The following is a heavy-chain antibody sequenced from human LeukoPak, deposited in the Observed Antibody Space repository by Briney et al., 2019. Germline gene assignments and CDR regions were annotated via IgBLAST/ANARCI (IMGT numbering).Heavy chain of an antibody. V-gene: IGHV4-59*01. CDR1: GGSISSYY. J-gene: IGHJ4*02. D-gene: IGHD3-3*01. Sequence: PSETLSLTCTVSGGSISSYYWSWIRQPPGKGLEWIGYIYYSGSTNYNPSLKSRVTISVDTSKNQFSLKLSSVTAADTAVYYCARVNKDRITIFGVVTTSYYFDYWGQGTLVTVSS. CDR2: IYYSGST. CDR3: ARVNKDRITIFGVVTTSYYFDY.